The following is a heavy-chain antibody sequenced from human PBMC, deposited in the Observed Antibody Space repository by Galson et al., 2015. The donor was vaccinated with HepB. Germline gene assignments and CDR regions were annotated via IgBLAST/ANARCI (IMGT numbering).Heavy chain of an antibody. CDR3: ARDYYGNYHYYGMDV. D-gene: IGHD3-22*01. Sequence: SLRLSCAASGFTVSISNYVNWVRQAPGKGLEWVSVIYSGGSTYYADSVKGRFTVSRDNSKNTVYLQMNSLRAEDTAIYYCARDYYGNYHYYGMDVWGQGTTVTVSS. CDR2: IYSGGST. CDR1: GFTVSISNY. J-gene: IGHJ6*02. V-gene: IGHV3-66*01.